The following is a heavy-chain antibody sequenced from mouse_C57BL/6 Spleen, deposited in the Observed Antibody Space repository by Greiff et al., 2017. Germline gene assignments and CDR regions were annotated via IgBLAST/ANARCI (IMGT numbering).Heavy chain of an antibody. CDR3: ARHAIYYFFDY. CDR2: FYPGSGSI. CDR1: GYTFTEYT. J-gene: IGHJ2*01. V-gene: IGHV1-62-2*01. D-gene: IGHD1-1*01. Sequence: VQLQQSGAELVKPGASVKLSCKASGYTFTEYTIHWVKQRSGQVLEWIGWFYPGSGSIKYNEKFKDKATLTADKSSRTVYMELSRLTYEDSAVYFCARHAIYYFFDYWGQGTTLTVSS.